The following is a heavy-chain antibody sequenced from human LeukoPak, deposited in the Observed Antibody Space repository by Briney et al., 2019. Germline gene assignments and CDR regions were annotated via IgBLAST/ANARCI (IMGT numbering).Heavy chain of an antibody. V-gene: IGHV3-23*01. CDR2: ISGSGST. J-gene: IGHJ6*03. Sequence: GGSLRLSCAASKFTFANSAMKWVRQAPGKGLEWVSTISGSGSTYYADSVKGRFTISRDNSKNTLYLQMNNLRVEDTAIYYCAKRDYGYYYYMDVWGKGTTVTVSS. D-gene: IGHD4-17*01. CDR1: KFTFANSA. CDR3: AKRDYGYYYYMDV.